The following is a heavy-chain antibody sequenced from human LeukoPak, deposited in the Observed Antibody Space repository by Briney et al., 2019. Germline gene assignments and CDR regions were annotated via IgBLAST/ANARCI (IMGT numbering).Heavy chain of an antibody. CDR2: IYYSGST. Sequence: SETLSLTCTVSGGSISSSSYYWGWIRQPPGKGLEWIGSIYYSGSTYYNPSLKSRVTISVDTSKNQFSLKLSSVTAADTAVYYCAKNEEGELWFGDNWFDPWGQGTLVTVSS. D-gene: IGHD3-10*01. CDR3: AKNEEGELWFGDNWFDP. CDR1: GGSISSSSYY. J-gene: IGHJ5*02. V-gene: IGHV4-39*07.